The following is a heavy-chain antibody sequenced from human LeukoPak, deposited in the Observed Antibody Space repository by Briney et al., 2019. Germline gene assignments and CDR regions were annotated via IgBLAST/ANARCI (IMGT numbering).Heavy chain of an antibody. CDR2: ISCSGGST. D-gene: IGHD1-26*01. V-gene: IGHV3-23*01. Sequence: GGSLRLSCAASGFTFSSYAMSWVRQDPGKGLEWVSGISCSGGSTYYADSVKGRFTISRDNSKNTLYLQMNSLRAEDTAVYYCENLGAGGRYSAAFDIRGQGTIVTDPS. CDR1: GFTFSSYA. J-gene: IGHJ3*02. CDR3: ENLGAGGRYSAAFDI.